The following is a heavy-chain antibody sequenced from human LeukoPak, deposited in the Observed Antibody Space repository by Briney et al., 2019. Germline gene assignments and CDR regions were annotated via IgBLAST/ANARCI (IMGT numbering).Heavy chain of an antibody. V-gene: IGHV1-46*01. Sequence: ASVKVSCKASGYTFTSYYMNWVRQPPGQGLEWMGIINPSGGSTSYAQKFQGRVTMTRDTSTSTVYMELSGLGSEDTAVYYCARPGEYSSSLAQLDYWGQGTVVTVSS. J-gene: IGHJ4*02. D-gene: IGHD6-6*01. CDR2: INPSGGST. CDR3: ARPGEYSSSLAQLDY. CDR1: GYTFTSYY.